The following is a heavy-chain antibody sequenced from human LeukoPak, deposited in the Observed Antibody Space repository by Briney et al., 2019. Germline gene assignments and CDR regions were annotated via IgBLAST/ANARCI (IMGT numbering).Heavy chain of an antibody. Sequence: ASVKVSCKASGYTFTSYDINGVRQATGQGLEWMGWMNPNSGNTGYAQKFQGRVTMTRNTSISTAYMELSSLRSEDTAVYYCARPRYCSSTSCFGWFDPWGQGTLVTVSS. CDR3: ARPRYCSSTSCFGWFDP. D-gene: IGHD2-2*01. CDR1: GYTFTSYD. CDR2: MNPNSGNT. V-gene: IGHV1-8*01. J-gene: IGHJ5*02.